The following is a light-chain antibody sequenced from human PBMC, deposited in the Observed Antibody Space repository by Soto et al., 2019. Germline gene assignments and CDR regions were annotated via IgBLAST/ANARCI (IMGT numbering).Light chain of an antibody. CDR1: QAISNY. CDR2: AAS. J-gene: IGKJ4*01. CDR3: QKFNAVPT. V-gene: IGKV1-27*01. Sequence: DIQMTQSPSSRSASVGDRVTITCRASQAISNYLAWYQQKPGKVPTLLIYAASTLQSGVPSRFSGSGSGTDFTLTISSLQPEDAATYYCQKFNAVPTFGGGTKVEI.